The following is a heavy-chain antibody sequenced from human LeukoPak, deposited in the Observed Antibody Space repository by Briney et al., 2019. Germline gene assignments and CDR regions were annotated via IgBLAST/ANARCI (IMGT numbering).Heavy chain of an antibody. Sequence: SVKVSCKASGGTFSSYAVSWVRQAPGQGLEWMGGIIPIFGTANYAQKFQGRVTITTDESTSTAYMELGSLRSEDTAVYYCARSYCSSTSCSVNNWFDPWGQGTLVTVSS. J-gene: IGHJ5*02. CDR1: GGTFSSYA. V-gene: IGHV1-69*05. D-gene: IGHD2-2*01. CDR2: IIPIFGTA. CDR3: ARSYCSSTSCSVNNWFDP.